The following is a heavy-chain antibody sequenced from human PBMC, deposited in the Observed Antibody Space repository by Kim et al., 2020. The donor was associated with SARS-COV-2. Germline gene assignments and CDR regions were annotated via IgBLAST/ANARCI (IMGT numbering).Heavy chain of an antibody. D-gene: IGHD6-6*01. CDR1: GFTFSSYW. CDR3: ARDYSSSLGRHAFDI. V-gene: IGHV3-74*01. J-gene: IGHJ3*02. Sequence: GGSLRLSCAASGFTFSSYWMHWVRQAPGKGLVWVSRINSDGSNTNYADSVKGRFTISRDNAKNTLYLQMNSLGAEDTAVYYCARDYSSSLGRHAFDIWGQGTMVTVSS. CDR2: INSDGSNT.